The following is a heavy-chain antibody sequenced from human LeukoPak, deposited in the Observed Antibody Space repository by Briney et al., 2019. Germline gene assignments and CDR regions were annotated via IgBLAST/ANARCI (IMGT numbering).Heavy chain of an antibody. V-gene: IGHV4-59*08. CDR3: ARHGAHSSSWPYFDY. D-gene: IGHD6-13*01. J-gene: IGHJ4*02. CDR2: IYYSGST. Sequence: SETLSLTCTVSGRSISSYYWSWIRQPPGRGLEGSGYIYYSGSTNYNPSLKRRVTISVDTSKNQFSLKLSSVTAADTAVYYCARHGAHSSSWPYFDYWGQGTLVTVSS. CDR1: GRSISSYY.